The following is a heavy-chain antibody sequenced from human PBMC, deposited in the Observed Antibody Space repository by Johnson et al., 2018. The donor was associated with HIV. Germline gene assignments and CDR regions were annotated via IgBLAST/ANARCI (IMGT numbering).Heavy chain of an antibody. J-gene: IGHJ3*02. D-gene: IGHD1-1*01. V-gene: IGHV3-30*03. CDR3: ARAVRTGPSPGFVFDI. CDR2: ISYDGSKK. CDR1: GFTFSNYG. Sequence: VQLVESGGGVVQPGRSLRLSCVASGFTFSNYGMHWVRQTPGKGLEWVAVISYDGSKKYYADSVKGRFTISRDNSKNTLYLQMNTLRAEDTALYYCARAVRTGPSPGFVFDIWGQGTMVTVSS.